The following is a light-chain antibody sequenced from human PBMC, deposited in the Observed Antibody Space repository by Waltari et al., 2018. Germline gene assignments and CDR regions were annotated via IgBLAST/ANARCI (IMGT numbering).Light chain of an antibody. CDR1: QSIRSN. CDR3: QQYDNWLGT. J-gene: IGKJ1*01. Sequence: EIVMTQSPATLSVFPGERATLSCRASQSIRSNLAWYQPKPGQAPRLLIYGASTRATGSPARFSGSGSGAEFTLTISSLQSEDFAVYFCQQYDNWLGTFGQGTKVEIK. CDR2: GAS. V-gene: IGKV3-15*01.